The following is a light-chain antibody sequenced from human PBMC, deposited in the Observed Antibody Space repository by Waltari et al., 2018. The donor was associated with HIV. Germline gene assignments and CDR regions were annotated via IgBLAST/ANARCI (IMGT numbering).Light chain of an antibody. J-gene: IGKJ2*01. CDR2: GAS. CDR1: QSITYF. Sequence: DNQMTQYTSPPSESVGDKVDISCRASQSITYFLNWYQLKPGKAPTLLISGASSLQSGVPSRFVGSGSGTDFTLTIRNLQPGDFATYFCQQSDSFPYTFGPGTKLDI. CDR3: QQSDSFPYT. V-gene: IGKV1-39*01.